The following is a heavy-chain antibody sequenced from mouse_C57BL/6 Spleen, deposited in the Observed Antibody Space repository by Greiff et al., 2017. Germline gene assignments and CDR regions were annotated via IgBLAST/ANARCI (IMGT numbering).Heavy chain of an antibody. Sequence: QVQLQQSGAELVKPGASVKMSCKASGYTFTTYPIEWVKQNHGKSLEWIGNFHPYNDDTKYDEKFKGKATMTVEKSSSTVYLELSRLTSDDSAVYYCARGDGNYSYYAMDYWGQGTSVTASS. V-gene: IGHV1-47*01. CDR3: ARGDGNYSYYAMDY. J-gene: IGHJ4*01. D-gene: IGHD2-1*01. CDR2: FHPYNDDT. CDR1: GYTFTTYP.